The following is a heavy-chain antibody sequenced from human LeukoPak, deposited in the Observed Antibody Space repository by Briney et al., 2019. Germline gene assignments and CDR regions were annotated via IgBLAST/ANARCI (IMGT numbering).Heavy chain of an antibody. CDR2: SYHSGST. V-gene: IGHV4-38-2*02. Sequence: AETLTLTCTVSGYSISSGYYWGWSRPPPGKGVEGIGISYHSGSTYYNPSLKSRVTISVDTSKNKFSLKLSSVTAADTAVYYCARDGDRYSYGSGLSGFDYWGQGTLVTVSS. CDR3: ARDGDRYSYGSGLSGFDY. J-gene: IGHJ4*02. CDR1: GYSISSGYY. D-gene: IGHD5-18*01.